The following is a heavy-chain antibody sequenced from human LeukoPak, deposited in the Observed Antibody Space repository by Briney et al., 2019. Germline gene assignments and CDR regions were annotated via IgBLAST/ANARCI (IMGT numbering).Heavy chain of an antibody. V-gene: IGHV1-8*01. CDR3: AREGYCSGGSCYGGFDY. CDR1: GYTFTSYD. Sequence: ASVKVSCKASGYTFTSYDINWVRQATEQGLEWMGWMNPNSGNTGYAQKFQGRVTMTRNTSISTAYMELSSLRSEDTAVYYCAREGYCSGGSCYGGFDYWGQGTLVTVSS. CDR2: MNPNSGNT. J-gene: IGHJ4*02. D-gene: IGHD2-15*01.